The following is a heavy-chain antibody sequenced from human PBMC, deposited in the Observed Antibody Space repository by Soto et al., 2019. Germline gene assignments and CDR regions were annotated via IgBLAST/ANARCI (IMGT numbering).Heavy chain of an antibody. D-gene: IGHD3-22*01. V-gene: IGHV3-23*01. CDR1: GFTFSSYA. CDR2: ISGSGGST. J-gene: IGHJ4*02. CDR3: AKDSYDSSGYYQNY. Sequence: PGGSLRLSCAASGFTFSSYAMSWVRQPPGKGLEWVSAISGSGGSTFYADSVKGRFTVSRDNSKNTLSLQMNSLRAEDTAVYYCAKDSYDSSGYYQNYWGQGTLVTVSS.